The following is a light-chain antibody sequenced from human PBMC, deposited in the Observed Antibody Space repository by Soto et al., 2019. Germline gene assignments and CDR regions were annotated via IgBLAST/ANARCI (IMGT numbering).Light chain of an antibody. V-gene: IGKV3-15*01. CDR2: GAS. J-gene: IGKJ2*02. Sequence: EIVMTQSPATLSVSPGERATLSCRASQSFSSHLAWYQQKPGQAPRLLIYGASTRATGIPARFSGSGSGTQFTRTISSLQSEDFAVYYCQQYDNWPRTFGQGTKREIK. CDR1: QSFSSH. CDR3: QQYDNWPRT.